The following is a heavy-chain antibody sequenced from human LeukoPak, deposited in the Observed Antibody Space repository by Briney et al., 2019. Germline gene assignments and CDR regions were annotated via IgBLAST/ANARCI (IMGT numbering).Heavy chain of an antibody. J-gene: IGHJ4*02. Sequence: GGSLRLSCAASGFTVSSNYMSWVRQAPGKGLEWVSVIYSGGSTYYAASVKGRFTISRDNSKNTLNLQMNSLRAEDTAVYYCARALIYYYDNSGYYPNDYWGQGTLVTVSS. CDR1: GFTVSSNY. D-gene: IGHD3-22*01. CDR3: ARALIYYYDNSGYYPNDY. CDR2: IYSGGST. V-gene: IGHV3-66*01.